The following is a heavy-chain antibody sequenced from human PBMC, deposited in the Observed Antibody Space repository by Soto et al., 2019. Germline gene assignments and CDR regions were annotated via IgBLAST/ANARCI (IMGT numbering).Heavy chain of an antibody. CDR1: GFTVSSNY. D-gene: IGHD3-22*01. CDR3: ARDRVESGYPEYFQH. J-gene: IGHJ1*01. CDR2: IYSGGRT. V-gene: IGHV3-53*01. Sequence: EVQLVESGGGLIQPGGSLRLSCAASGFTVSSNYMSWVRPAPGKGLEWVSVIYSGGRTYYADSAKGRFTISRDNSKNTLYLQMNSLRAEDTAVYYCARDRVESGYPEYFQHWGQGTLVTVSS.